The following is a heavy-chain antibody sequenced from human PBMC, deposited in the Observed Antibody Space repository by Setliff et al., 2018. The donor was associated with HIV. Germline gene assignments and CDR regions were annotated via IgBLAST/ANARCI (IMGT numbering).Heavy chain of an antibody. CDR2: IYYSGSV. V-gene: IGHV4-59*08. J-gene: IGHJ3*02. Sequence: PSETLSLTCTVSSGSSGSISSYYWSWIRQPPGKGLEWIGYIYYSGSVNYNPSLKSRVTISIDTSKNQFSLNLTSVTAADTAVYYCARLGYSGSLVGAFDIWGQGTMVTVSS. D-gene: IGHD1-26*01. CDR1: SGSSGSISSYY. CDR3: ARLGYSGSLVGAFDI.